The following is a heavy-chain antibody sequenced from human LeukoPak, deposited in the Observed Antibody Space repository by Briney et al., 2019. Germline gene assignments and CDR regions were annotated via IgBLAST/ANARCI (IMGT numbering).Heavy chain of an antibody. V-gene: IGHV3-21*01. CDR1: GFTFSTYS. J-gene: IGHJ6*02. CDR2: ISSSSSYI. D-gene: IGHD5/OR15-5a*01. Sequence: GGSLRLSCAASGFTFSTYSMNWVRQAPGKGLEWVSSISSSSSYIYYADSVKGRFTISRDNAKNSLYLQMNSLRAEDTAVYYCARDFRLYYYYGMDVWGQGTPVTVSS. CDR3: ARDFRLYYYYGMDV.